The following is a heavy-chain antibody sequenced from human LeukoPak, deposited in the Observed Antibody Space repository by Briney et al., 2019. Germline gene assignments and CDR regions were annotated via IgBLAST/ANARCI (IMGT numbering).Heavy chain of an antibody. CDR2: INHSGST. J-gene: IGHJ4*02. V-gene: IGHV4-34*01. D-gene: IGHD4-17*01. CDR1: GGSISSYY. CDR3: ARSYGDYAIDY. Sequence: SETLSLTCTVSGGSISSYYWSWIRQPPGKGLEWIGEINHSGSTNYNPSLKSRVTISVDTSKNQFSLKLSSVTAADTAVYYCARSYGDYAIDYWGQGTLVTVSS.